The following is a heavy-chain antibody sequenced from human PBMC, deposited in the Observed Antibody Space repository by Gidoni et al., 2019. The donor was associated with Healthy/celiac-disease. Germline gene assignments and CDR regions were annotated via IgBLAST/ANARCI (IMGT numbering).Heavy chain of an antibody. V-gene: IGHV3-23*01. CDR1: GFPCSSSA. Sequence: EVQLLESGGGLVQPGGSLRLSCAASGFPCSSSAMSWVRQAPGKGLQWVSAMSGSAGSTYYADSVKGRFTISRDNSKNTLYLQMNILRAEDTAVYYCARAGTLVQGVLYYFDYWGQGTLVTVS. D-gene: IGHD3-10*01. J-gene: IGHJ4*02. CDR3: ARAGTLVQGVLYYFDY. CDR2: MSGSAGST.